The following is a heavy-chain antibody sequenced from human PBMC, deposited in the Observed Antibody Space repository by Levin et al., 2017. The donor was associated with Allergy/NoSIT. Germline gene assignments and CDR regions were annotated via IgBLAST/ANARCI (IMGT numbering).Heavy chain of an antibody. CDR2: VNSDGSET. J-gene: IGHJ6*04. CDR3: ARESEREEYSPYYFYHYGLDV. D-gene: IGHD3/OR15-3a*01. V-gene: IGHV3-74*03. Sequence: GGSLRLSCTASGFTFRSFWIHWVRQTPGKGLVWVSRVNSDGSETTYGGSVKGRFTISRDNANNMVYLEMKSLTVEDTALYFCARESEREEYSPYYFYHYGLDVWGKGTTVTVVS. CDR1: GFTFRSFW.